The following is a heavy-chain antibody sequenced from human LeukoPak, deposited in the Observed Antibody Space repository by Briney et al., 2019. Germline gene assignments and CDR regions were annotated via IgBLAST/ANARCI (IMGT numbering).Heavy chain of an antibody. V-gene: IGHV1-2*02. D-gene: IGHD3-10*01. CDR1: GYTFPGYY. Sequence: ASVKVSCKASGYTFPGYYMHWVRQAPGQGLEWMGWINPNSGGTNYAQKFQGRVTMTRDTSISTAYMELSRLRSDDTAVYYCARDSSITMVRGVSFDYWGQGSLVTVSS. CDR2: INPNSGGT. CDR3: ARDSSITMVRGVSFDY. J-gene: IGHJ4*02.